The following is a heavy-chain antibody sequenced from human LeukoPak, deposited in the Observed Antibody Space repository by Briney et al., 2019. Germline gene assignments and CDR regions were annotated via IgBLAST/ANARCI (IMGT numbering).Heavy chain of an antibody. CDR3: ARVRWELLQRTKNAFDI. CDR2: INHSGST. CDR1: GGSFSGYY. Sequence: SETLSLTCAVYGGSFSGYYWSWIRQPPGKGLEWIGEINHSGSTNYNPSLKSRVTISIDTSKNQFSLKLSSVTAADTAMYYCARVRWELLQRTKNAFDIWGQGTMVTVSS. V-gene: IGHV4-34*01. J-gene: IGHJ3*02. D-gene: IGHD1-26*01.